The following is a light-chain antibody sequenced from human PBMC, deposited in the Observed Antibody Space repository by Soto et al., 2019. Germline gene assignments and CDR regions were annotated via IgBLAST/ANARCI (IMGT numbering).Light chain of an antibody. CDR3: QQYNSWSRA. J-gene: IGKJ1*01. Sequence: DIPITESPSTLSASVVASVTITFRASQSISSWLAWYQQKPGKAPKFLIYDASALESGVPSRFSGSGSGTEFTLTISSLQSEDFAVYYCQQYNSWSRAFGQGAKVDIK. CDR1: QSISSW. V-gene: IGKV1-5*01. CDR2: DAS.